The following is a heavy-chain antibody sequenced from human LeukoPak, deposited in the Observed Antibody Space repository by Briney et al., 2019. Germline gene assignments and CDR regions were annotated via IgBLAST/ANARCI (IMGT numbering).Heavy chain of an antibody. Sequence: GGSLRLSCAASGFTLSSYAMSWVRQAPGKGLEWVSAISGSGGSTYYADSVKGRFTISRDNSKNTLYLQMNSLRAEDTAVYYCAKGGLWFGGFDPWGQGTLVTVSS. D-gene: IGHD3-10*01. CDR1: GFTLSSYA. CDR2: ISGSGGST. J-gene: IGHJ5*02. V-gene: IGHV3-23*01. CDR3: AKGGLWFGGFDP.